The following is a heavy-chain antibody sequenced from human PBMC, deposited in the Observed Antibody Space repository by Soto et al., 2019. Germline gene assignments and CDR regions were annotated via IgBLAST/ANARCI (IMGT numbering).Heavy chain of an antibody. CDR3: AKDRSGGITAFDY. Sequence: GGSLRLSCAASGFTFSSYGMHWVRQAPGKGLEWVAVISYDGSNKYYADSVKGRFTISRDNSKNTLYLQMNSLRAEDTAVYYCAKDRSGGITAFDYWGQGTLVTVSS. V-gene: IGHV3-30*18. D-gene: IGHD3-10*01. CDR1: GFTFSSYG. CDR2: ISYDGSNK. J-gene: IGHJ4*02.